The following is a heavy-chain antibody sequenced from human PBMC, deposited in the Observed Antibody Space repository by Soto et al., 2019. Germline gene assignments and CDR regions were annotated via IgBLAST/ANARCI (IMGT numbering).Heavy chain of an antibody. Sequence: SETLSLTCTVSGGSISSGGYYWSWVRQHPGKGLEWIGYIYYSGSTYYNPSLKSRVTISVDTSKNQFSLKLSSVTAADTAVYYCARDKRGYYDSSGYYYFDYWGQGTLVTVSS. J-gene: IGHJ4*02. D-gene: IGHD3-22*01. CDR1: GGSISSGGYY. V-gene: IGHV4-31*03. CDR3: ARDKRGYYDSSGYYYFDY. CDR2: IYYSGST.